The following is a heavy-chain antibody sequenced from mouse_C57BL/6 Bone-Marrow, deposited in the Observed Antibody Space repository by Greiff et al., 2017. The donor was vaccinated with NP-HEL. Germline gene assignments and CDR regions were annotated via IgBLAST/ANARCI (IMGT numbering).Heavy chain of an antibody. CDR2: IRNKANGYTT. J-gene: IGHJ4*01. CDR1: GFTFTDYY. Sequence: EVQLVESGGGLVQPGGSLSLSCAASGFTFTDYYMSWVRQPPGKALEWLGFIRNKANGYTTEYSASVKGRFTISRDNSQSILYLQMNALRAEDSATYYCARSVHYYPYAMDYWGQGTSVTVSS. D-gene: IGHD1-2*01. CDR3: ARSVHYYPYAMDY. V-gene: IGHV7-3*01.